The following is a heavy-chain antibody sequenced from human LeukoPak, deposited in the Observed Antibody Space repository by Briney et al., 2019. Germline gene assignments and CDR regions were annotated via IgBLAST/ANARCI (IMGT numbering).Heavy chain of an antibody. D-gene: IGHD4-17*01. CDR2: ISGSGGST. CDR1: GFTFDDYG. J-gene: IGHJ4*02. Sequence: GGSLRLSCAASGFTFDDYGMTWVRQAPGKGLEWVSAISGSGGSTYYADSVKGRFTISRDNSKNTLYLQMNSLRAEDTAVYYCAKAKGYGDSDYWGQGTLVTVSS. CDR3: AKAKGYGDSDY. V-gene: IGHV3-23*01.